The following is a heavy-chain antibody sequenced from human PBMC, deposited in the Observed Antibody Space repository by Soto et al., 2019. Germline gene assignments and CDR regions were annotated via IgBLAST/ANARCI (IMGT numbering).Heavy chain of an antibody. CDR1: GFTVSNNY. D-gene: IGHD2-2*01. V-gene: IGHV3-53*01. Sequence: EVQLVESGGGLIQPGGSLRLSCAVSGFTVSNNYMSWVRQAPGKGLEGVSVIYSGGYTAYGDSVKGRFTISRDNSKNTLYPKKDSLGADDPAVHSWAAQPGGGGYWGQGTLVTVSS. CDR2: IYSGGYT. J-gene: IGHJ4*02. CDR3: AAQPGGGGY.